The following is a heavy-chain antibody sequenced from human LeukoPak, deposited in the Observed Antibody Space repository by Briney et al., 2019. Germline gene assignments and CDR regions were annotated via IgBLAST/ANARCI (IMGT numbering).Heavy chain of an antibody. J-gene: IGHJ6*04. CDR1: GFTFSSYW. CDR2: INSDGSST. CDR3: AELGITMIRGV. D-gene: IGHD3-22*01. Sequence: PGGSLRLSCAASGFTFSSYWMHWVRQAPGKGLVWVSRINSDGSSTSYADSVKGRFTISRDNAKNTLYLQMNSLRAEDTAVYYCAELGITMIRGVWGKGTTVTISS. V-gene: IGHV3-74*01.